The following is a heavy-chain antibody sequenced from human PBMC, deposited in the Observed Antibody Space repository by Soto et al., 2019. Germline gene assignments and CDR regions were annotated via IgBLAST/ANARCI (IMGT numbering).Heavy chain of an antibody. CDR1: GGTFSSYI. Sequence: SVKVSCKASGGTFSSYIISWVRQAPGQGLEWMGRIIPILDITNYAQKFQGRVTITADTSTGTAYVELSSLRSEDTAVYYCARGPRVGSGYIYYYYYMDVRGKGTTVTVSS. D-gene: IGHD3-3*01. V-gene: IGHV1-69*02. CDR2: IIPILDIT. J-gene: IGHJ6*03. CDR3: ARGPRVGSGYIYYYYYMDV.